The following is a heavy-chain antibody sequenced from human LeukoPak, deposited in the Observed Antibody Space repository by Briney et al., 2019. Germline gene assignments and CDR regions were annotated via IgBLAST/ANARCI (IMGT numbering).Heavy chain of an antibody. Sequence: PSETLSLTCTVSGGSISSYYWSWIRQPPGEGLEWIGYIYYSGSTNYNPSLKSRVTISVDTSKNQFSLKLSSVTAADTAVYYCARYAYYYDSSGYLFDYWGQGTLVTVSS. V-gene: IGHV4-59*01. CDR3: ARYAYYYDSSGYLFDY. CDR1: GGSISSYY. CDR2: IYYSGST. D-gene: IGHD3-22*01. J-gene: IGHJ4*02.